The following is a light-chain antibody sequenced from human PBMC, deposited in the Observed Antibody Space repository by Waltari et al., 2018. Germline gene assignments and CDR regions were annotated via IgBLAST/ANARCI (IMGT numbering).Light chain of an antibody. CDR3: QQRSSWTPHT. J-gene: IGKJ2*01. V-gene: IGKV3-11*01. Sequence: EIVFTHSPATRSLSPGETATFSCRASQSVGTYLAWYQQKPGQAPRLLIYDASTRATGIQARFRGSGSGTDVTLTVSSLEAEDFAVYYCQQRSSWTPHTFGQGARLEIK. CDR1: QSVGTY. CDR2: DAS.